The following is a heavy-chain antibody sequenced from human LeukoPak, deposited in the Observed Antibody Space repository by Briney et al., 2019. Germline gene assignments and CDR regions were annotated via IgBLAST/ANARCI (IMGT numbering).Heavy chain of an antibody. CDR3: ARGGSYGYYDSSGYLDY. CDR2: ISGSGGST. J-gene: IGHJ4*02. CDR1: GFTFSSYA. V-gene: IGHV3-23*01. D-gene: IGHD3-22*01. Sequence: GGSLRLSCAASGFTFSSYAMSWVRQAPGKGLEWVSAISGSGGSTYYAGSVKGRFTISRDNAKNSLYLQMNSLRAEDTAVYYCARGGSYGYYDSSGYLDYWGQGTLVTVSS.